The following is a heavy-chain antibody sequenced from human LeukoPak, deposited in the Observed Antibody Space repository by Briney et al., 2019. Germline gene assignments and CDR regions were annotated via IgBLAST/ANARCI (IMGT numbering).Heavy chain of an antibody. CDR2: ISAYNGNT. CDR3: ARNPPRGWQLVSFYYYYYGMDV. D-gene: IGHD6-6*01. J-gene: IGHJ6*02. CDR1: GYTFTSYG. V-gene: IGHV1-18*01. Sequence: EASVKVSCKASGYTFTSYGISWVRQAPGQGLEWMGWISAYNGNTNYAQKLQGRVTMTTDTSTSTAYMELRSLRSDDTAVYYCARNPPRGWQLVSFYYYYYGMDVWGQGTTVTVSS.